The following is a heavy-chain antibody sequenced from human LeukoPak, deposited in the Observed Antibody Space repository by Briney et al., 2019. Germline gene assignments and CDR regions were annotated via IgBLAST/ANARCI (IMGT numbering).Heavy chain of an antibody. V-gene: IGHV3-21*01. D-gene: IGHD5-24*01. CDR2: ISSSSSYI. CDR3: ARDRSRDGYNSHMDV. J-gene: IGHJ6*03. CDR1: GFTFSSYS. Sequence: GGSLRLSCAASGFTFSSYSMNWVRQAPGKGLEWVSSISSSSSYIYYADSVKGRFTISRDNAKNSLYLQMNSLRAKDTAVYYCARDRSRDGYNSHMDVWGKGTTVTVSS.